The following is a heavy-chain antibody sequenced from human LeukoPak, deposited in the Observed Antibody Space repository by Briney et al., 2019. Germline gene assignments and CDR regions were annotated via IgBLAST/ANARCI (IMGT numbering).Heavy chain of an antibody. V-gene: IGHV4-39*07. CDR3: ARGFGDFYGSGSYYNDWFDP. CDR2: IYYSRST. D-gene: IGHD3-10*01. Sequence: PSETLSLTCTVSGASISSNNFYWGWIRQPPGEGLEWIVSIYYSRSTYYNPSLRSRVTISVDTSKRQISLNLRSVTAADTAMYYCARGFGDFYGSGSYYNDWFDPWGQGTLVIVSS. CDR1: GASISSNNFY. J-gene: IGHJ5*02.